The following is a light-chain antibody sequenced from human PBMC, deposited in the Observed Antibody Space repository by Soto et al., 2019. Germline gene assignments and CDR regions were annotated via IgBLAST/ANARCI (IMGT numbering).Light chain of an antibody. CDR1: QSITTY. CDR3: QHYMSYWT. Sequence: DIQMTQSPSTLSASVGDRVTITCRASQSITTYLAWYQVKPGKAPKLLMYEATKLESGVPSRFSGSGSGTDFTLTISSLQPDDFATYYCQHYMSYWTFGPGTKVEIK. J-gene: IGKJ1*01. V-gene: IGKV1-5*03. CDR2: EAT.